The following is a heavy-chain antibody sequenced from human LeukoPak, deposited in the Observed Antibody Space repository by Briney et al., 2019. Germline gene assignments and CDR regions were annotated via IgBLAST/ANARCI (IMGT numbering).Heavy chain of an antibody. CDR3: ARALRRGSGYYSFYFDY. CDR1: GGSISSYY. V-gene: IGHV4-59*08. CDR2: IYYSGST. Sequence: SETLSLTCTVSGGSISSYYWSWIRQPPGKGLEWIGYIYYSGSTNYNPSLKSRVTISVDTSKNQFSLKLSSVTAADTGVYYCARALRRGSGYYSFYFDYWGQGTLVTVSP. D-gene: IGHD3-22*01. J-gene: IGHJ4*02.